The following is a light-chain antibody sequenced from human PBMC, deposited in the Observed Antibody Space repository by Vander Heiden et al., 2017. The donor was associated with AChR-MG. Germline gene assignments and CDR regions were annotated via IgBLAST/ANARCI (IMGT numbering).Light chain of an antibody. CDR2: AAS. J-gene: IGKJ2*01. CDR1: QSISSY. V-gene: IGKV1-39*01. CDR3: QQSYSTPLYT. Sequence: DIQMTQSPSSLSASVGDRVPITCRASQSISSYLNWYQQKPGKAPKLLIYAASSVQSGVPSRVSGSGSGTDFTLTISSLQPEDFATYYCQQSYSTPLYTFGQGTKLEIK.